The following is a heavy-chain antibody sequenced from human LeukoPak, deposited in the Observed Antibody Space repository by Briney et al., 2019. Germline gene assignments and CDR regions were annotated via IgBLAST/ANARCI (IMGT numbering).Heavy chain of an antibody. CDR2: IYYSGST. CDR1: GGSISGYY. Sequence: SETLSLTCTVSGGSISGYYWSWIRQPPGKGLEWIGYIYYSGSTNYNPSLKSRVTISVDTSKNQFSLKLSSVTAADTAVYYCARGGAHYIVGATTIADYWGQGTLVTVSS. V-gene: IGHV4-59*01. D-gene: IGHD1-26*01. CDR3: ARGGAHYIVGATTIADY. J-gene: IGHJ4*02.